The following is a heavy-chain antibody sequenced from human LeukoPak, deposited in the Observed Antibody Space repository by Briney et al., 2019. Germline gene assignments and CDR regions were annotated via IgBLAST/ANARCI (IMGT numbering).Heavy chain of an antibody. Sequence: GASVKVSCKASGYTFFNYDINWVRQATGQGPEWTGWMNPDSGNTGYAQKFQGRVTMTRDSSITTAYMELISLRFEDTAVYYCTRAIRHQLLSDYWGQGTLVTVSS. D-gene: IGHD2-2*01. V-gene: IGHV1-8*02. J-gene: IGHJ4*02. CDR2: MNPDSGNT. CDR1: GYTFFNYD. CDR3: TRAIRHQLLSDY.